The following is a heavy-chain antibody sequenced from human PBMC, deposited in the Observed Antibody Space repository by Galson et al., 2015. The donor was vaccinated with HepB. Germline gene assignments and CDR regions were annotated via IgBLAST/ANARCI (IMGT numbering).Heavy chain of an antibody. D-gene: IGHD2-21*01. CDR1: GFTFRAYW. CDR3: AKSDWLES. CDR2: IKNDGSIT. V-gene: IGHV3-74*03. Sequence: SLRLSCAASGFTFRAYWMHWVRQPPGKGLEWVSRIKNDGSITAYADSVKGRFTISRDNAKNTVFLQMNSLRAEDTAVYYCAKSDWLESWGQGTPVTVSS. J-gene: IGHJ4*02.